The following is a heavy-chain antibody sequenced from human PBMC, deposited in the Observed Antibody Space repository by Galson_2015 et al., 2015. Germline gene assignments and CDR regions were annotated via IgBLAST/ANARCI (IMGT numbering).Heavy chain of an antibody. CDR1: GFTFSNAW. Sequence: SLRLSCAASGFTFSNAWMSWVRQAPGTGLEWVSRIKSKTDGGTTDYAAPVKGRFTISRDDSKNTLYLQMNSLKTEDTAVYYCTTDFFENCSGGSCYRNNWFDPWGQGTRVTVSS. CDR3: TTDFFENCSGGSCYRNNWFDP. V-gene: IGHV3-15*01. J-gene: IGHJ5*02. CDR2: IKSKTDGGTT. D-gene: IGHD2-15*01.